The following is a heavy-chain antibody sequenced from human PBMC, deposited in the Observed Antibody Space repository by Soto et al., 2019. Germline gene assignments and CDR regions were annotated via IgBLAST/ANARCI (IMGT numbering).Heavy chain of an antibody. CDR3: ARPTHIVVVTAINGDGAFDI. J-gene: IGHJ3*02. Sequence: ASVKVSCKASGYTFTSYGISWLRQAPGQGLEWMGWISAYNGNTNYAQKLQGRVTMTTDTSTSTAYMELRSLRSDDTAVYYCARPTHIVVVTAINGDGAFDIWGQGTMVTVSS. D-gene: IGHD2-21*02. CDR1: GYTFTSYG. CDR2: ISAYNGNT. V-gene: IGHV1-18*01.